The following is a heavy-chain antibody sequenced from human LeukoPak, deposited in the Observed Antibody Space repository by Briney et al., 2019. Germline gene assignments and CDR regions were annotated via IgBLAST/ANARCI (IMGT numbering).Heavy chain of an antibody. CDR1: GGSISSYY. CDR3: AREDGSGWYSFDY. J-gene: IGHJ4*02. Sequence: PSETLSLTCTVAGGSISSYYCSWIRQPPGKGLEWIGYIYYSGSTNYNPSLKSRVTISVDMTKNQFSLKLSSASTPSTAVYYCAREDGSGWYSFDYWGQGTLVTVSS. D-gene: IGHD6-19*01. CDR2: IYYSGST. V-gene: IGHV4-59*01.